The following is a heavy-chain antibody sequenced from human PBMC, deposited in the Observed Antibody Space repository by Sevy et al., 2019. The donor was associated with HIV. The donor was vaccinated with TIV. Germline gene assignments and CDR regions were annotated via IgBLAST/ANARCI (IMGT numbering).Heavy chain of an antibody. V-gene: IGHV3-23*01. CDR3: SSLRGGPSGSGYFEN. D-gene: IGHD3-10*01. CDR2: ISSSGGST. J-gene: IGHJ1*01. Sequence: GGSLRLSCAASGFTFSAYAMSWVRQAPGKGLEWVSCISSSGGSTYYADSVKGRFSISRETAKNTLYLQLKSLRAEDAAVTDWSSLRGGPSGSGYFENWGQGTQVTVSS. CDR1: GFTFSAYA.